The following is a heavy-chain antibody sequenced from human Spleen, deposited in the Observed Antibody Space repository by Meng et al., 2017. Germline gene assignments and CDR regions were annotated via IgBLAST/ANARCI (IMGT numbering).Heavy chain of an antibody. CDR2: INPNSGGT. V-gene: IGHV1-2*06. CDR1: GYTFTGYY. CDR3: ARVTPGYSSSWYLLDY. D-gene: IGHD6-13*01. Sequence: ASVKVSCKASGYTFTGYYMHWVRQAPGQGLEWMGRINPNSGGTNYAQKFQGRVTMTRDMSISTAYMELSRLRSDDTAVYYCARVTPGYSSSWYLLDYWGQGTLVTVSS. J-gene: IGHJ4*02.